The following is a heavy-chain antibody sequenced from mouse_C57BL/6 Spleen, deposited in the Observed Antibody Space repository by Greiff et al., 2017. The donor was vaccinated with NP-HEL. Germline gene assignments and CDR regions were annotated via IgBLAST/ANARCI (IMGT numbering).Heavy chain of an antibody. CDR1: GYTFTSYW. CDR2: IYPGNSVT. Sequence: VHVKQSGTVLARPGASVKMSCKPSGYTFTSYWMHWVKQRPGQGLAWIGAIYPGNSVTSYNQKLKGKAKLTAVTSASTAYMELSSLTNEDSAVYYCTRWDDGYDGYFDYWGQGTTLTVSS. J-gene: IGHJ2*01. D-gene: IGHD2-2*01. CDR3: TRWDDGYDGYFDY. V-gene: IGHV1-5*01.